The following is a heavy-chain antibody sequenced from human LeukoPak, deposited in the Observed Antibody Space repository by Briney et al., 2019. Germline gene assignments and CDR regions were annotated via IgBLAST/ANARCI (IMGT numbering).Heavy chain of an antibody. J-gene: IGHJ4*02. D-gene: IGHD2-2*01. CDR3: AKDRYSSTTCSPDY. V-gene: IGHV3-23*01. CDR1: GFTFSNYA. Sequence: GRSLRLSCAASGFTFSNYAMNWVRQAPGKGLEWVSGISGSGGNTYYADSVKGHFTISRDNSKNTLYVQLNSLRAEDTAVYYCAKDRYSSTTCSPDYWGQGTLVTVSS. CDR2: ISGSGGNT.